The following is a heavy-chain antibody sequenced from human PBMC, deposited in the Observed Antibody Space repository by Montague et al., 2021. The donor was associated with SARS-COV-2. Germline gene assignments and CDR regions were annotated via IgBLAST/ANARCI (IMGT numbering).Heavy chain of an antibody. CDR1: GFTFSSYG. D-gene: IGHD6-13*01. V-gene: IGHV3-33*01. CDR2: IWYDGSNK. Sequence: SLRLSCAASGFTFSSYGMHWVRQAPGKGLEWVAVIWYDGSNKYYADSVKGRFTISRDNSKNTLYLQMNSLRAEDTAVYYCARGIGDSSSWDLWYFDYWGQGTLVTVSS. CDR3: ARGIGDSSSWDLWYFDY. J-gene: IGHJ4*02.